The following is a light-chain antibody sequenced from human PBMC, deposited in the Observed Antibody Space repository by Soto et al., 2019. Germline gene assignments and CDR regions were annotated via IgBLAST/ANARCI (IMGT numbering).Light chain of an antibody. CDR3: QQYNSDSGT. V-gene: IGKV1-5*03. Sequence: ILMTQCPTTLSGYLGDIDTITFRASQTISSWLAWYQQKPGKAPKLLIYKASTLKSGVPSRFSGSGSGTEFTLTISSLQPDDVATYYCQQYNSDSGTFGQGTKVDIK. J-gene: IGKJ1*01. CDR2: KAS. CDR1: QTISSW.